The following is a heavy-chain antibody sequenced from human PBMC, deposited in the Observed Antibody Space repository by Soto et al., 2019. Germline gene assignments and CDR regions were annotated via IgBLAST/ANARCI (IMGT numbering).Heavy chain of an antibody. J-gene: IGHJ4*02. V-gene: IGHV1-46*01. CDR2: INPSGGST. CDR1: GYTFTGYY. D-gene: IGHD5-12*01. CDR3: ARDEMATILF. Sequence: ASVKVSCKASGYTFTGYYMHWVQQAPGQGLEWMGIINPSGGSTSYAQKFQGRVTMTRDTSTSTVYMELSSLRSEDTAVYYCARDEMATILFWGRGTLVTVSS.